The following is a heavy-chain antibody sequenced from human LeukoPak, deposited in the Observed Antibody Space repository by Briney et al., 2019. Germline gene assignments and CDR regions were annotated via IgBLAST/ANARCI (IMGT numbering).Heavy chain of an antibody. J-gene: IGHJ6*03. CDR2: ISYDESNK. CDR3: AKVSGSGRGYYYMDV. D-gene: IGHD3-10*01. Sequence: PGGSLRLSCAASGFTFSSYAMHWVRQAPGKGLEWVALISYDESNKYYADSVKGRFTISRDNSKNTLYLQMNSLRAEDTAVYYCAKVSGSGRGYYYMDVWGKGTTVTVSS. V-gene: IGHV3-30-3*01. CDR1: GFTFSSYA.